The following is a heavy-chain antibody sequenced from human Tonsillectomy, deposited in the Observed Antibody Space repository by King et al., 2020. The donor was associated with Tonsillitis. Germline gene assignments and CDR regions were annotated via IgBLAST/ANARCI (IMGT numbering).Heavy chain of an antibody. CDR1: GFSFTSYW. Sequence: QLVQSGAEVKKPGESLKISCKGSGFSFTSYWIGWVRQMPGKGLEWMGIIYPGDSDTKYSPSFQGQVTISADKSISTAYLQWSSLKASDTAIYYCASGFIVVPAAYAFDIWGQGTLVTVSS. CDR2: IYPGDSDT. J-gene: IGHJ3*02. CDR3: ASGFIVVPAAYAFDI. D-gene: IGHD2-2*01. V-gene: IGHV5-51*03.